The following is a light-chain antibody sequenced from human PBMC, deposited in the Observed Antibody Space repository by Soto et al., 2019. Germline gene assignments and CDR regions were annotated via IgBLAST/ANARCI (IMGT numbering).Light chain of an antibody. Sequence: DIQMTQSPSTLSASVGDRVTITCRASESISSWLAWYQQKPGQAPKLLIYKASNLESGVPSRFSGSGSGTEFTLTISSLQPDDFAAYYCQQYKSYSRTFGQGTKVELK. V-gene: IGKV1-5*03. CDR1: ESISSW. J-gene: IGKJ1*01. CDR3: QQYKSYSRT. CDR2: KAS.